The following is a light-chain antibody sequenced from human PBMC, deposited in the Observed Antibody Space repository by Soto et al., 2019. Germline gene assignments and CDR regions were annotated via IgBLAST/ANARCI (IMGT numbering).Light chain of an antibody. CDR2: DTS. V-gene: IGKV3-15*01. Sequence: EIEMTQSPSSLSVSPGDRATLSCRASQSVSSDLVWYQQKAGQAPRLLIYDTSTMPTGIPARCSGSGSGTEFTLTIISIESEDSVVSHCQQYNKEPPTFGEGTKVEIK. CDR3: QQYNKEPPT. J-gene: IGKJ4*01. CDR1: QSVSSD.